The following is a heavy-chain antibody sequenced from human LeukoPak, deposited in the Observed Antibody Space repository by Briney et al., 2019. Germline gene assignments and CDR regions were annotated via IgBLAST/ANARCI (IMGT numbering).Heavy chain of an antibody. CDR1: GFTFSSYG. CDR2: ISYDGSNK. CDR3: AKASYSSSIYIDWDFDY. D-gene: IGHD6-6*01. Sequence: GGSLRLSCAASGFTFSSYGMHWVRQAPGKGLEWVAVISYDGSNKYYADSVKGRFTISRDNSKNTLYLQMNSLRAEDTAVYYCAKASYSSSIYIDWDFDYWAREPWSPSPQ. V-gene: IGHV3-30*18. J-gene: IGHJ4*02.